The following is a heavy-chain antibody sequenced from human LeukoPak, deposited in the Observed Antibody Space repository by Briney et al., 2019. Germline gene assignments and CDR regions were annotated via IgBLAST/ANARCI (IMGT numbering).Heavy chain of an antibody. J-gene: IGHJ4*02. CDR3: ATDALGYCSSSTCYFDD. CDR1: GGSIRRSSFY. D-gene: IGHD2-2*01. V-gene: IGHV4-39*07. CDR2: IYYSGSTSGTT. Sequence: SETLSLTCTVSGGSIRRSSFYWGWGRQPRGKGREWIEGIYYSGSTSGTTYYNRSLESRVSISVDTSKNQFSLQMDSVTAADTAVYYCATDALGYCSSSTCYFDDWGQGTLVTVSS.